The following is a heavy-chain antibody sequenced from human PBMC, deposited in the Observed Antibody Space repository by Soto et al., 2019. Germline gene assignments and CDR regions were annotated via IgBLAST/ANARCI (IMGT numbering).Heavy chain of an antibody. CDR3: ARGRLVGGYYYYGMDV. V-gene: IGHV1-2*04. Sequence: ASVKVSCKASGYTFTGYYMHCVRQAPGQGLEWMGWINPNSGGTNYAQKFQGWVTMTRDTSISTAYMELSRLRSDDTAVYYCARGRLVGGYYYYGMDVWGQGTTVTVSS. J-gene: IGHJ6*02. D-gene: IGHD2-8*02. CDR1: GYTFTGYY. CDR2: INPNSGGT.